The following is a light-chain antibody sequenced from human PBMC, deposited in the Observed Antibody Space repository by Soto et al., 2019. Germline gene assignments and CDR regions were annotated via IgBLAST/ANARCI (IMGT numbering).Light chain of an antibody. Sequence: QSVLTQPPSVSAAPGQKVTISCSGNNSNIGNNYVSWYQRLPGTAPKLLIYANDKRPSGIPDRFSGSKSGTSATLGITGLQTGDEADYYCGTWDSSLNALFGGGTKLTVL. J-gene: IGLJ2*01. CDR3: GTWDSSLNAL. CDR1: NSNIGNNY. V-gene: IGLV1-51*01. CDR2: AND.